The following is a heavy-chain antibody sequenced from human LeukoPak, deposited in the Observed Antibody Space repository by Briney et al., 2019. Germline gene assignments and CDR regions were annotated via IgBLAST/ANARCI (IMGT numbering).Heavy chain of an antibody. J-gene: IGHJ5*02. CDR1: GGIFSRYA. Sequence: ASVKVSCKASGGIFSRYAISWVRQAPGQGLEWMGGIIPLFGTANYAQRFQGRVTITADESTRTAYMELSSLRSEDTAVYYCATDHHYCSSTSCYSWFDPWGQGTLVTVSS. CDR2: IIPLFGTA. CDR3: ATDHHYCSSTSCYSWFDP. V-gene: IGHV1-69*13. D-gene: IGHD2-2*02.